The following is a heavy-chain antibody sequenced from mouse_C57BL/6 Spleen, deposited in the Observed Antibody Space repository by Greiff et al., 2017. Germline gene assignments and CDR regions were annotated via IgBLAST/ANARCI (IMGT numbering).Heavy chain of an antibody. V-gene: IGHV2-2*01. Sequence: VQGVESGPGLVQPSQSLSITCTVSGFSLTSYGVHWVRQSPGKGLEWLGVIWSGGSTDYNAAIISRLSISKDNSKSQVFFKMNSLQADDTAIDYCARESLMVTAYYFDYWGQGTTLTVSS. J-gene: IGHJ2*01. D-gene: IGHD2-2*01. CDR2: IWSGGST. CDR3: ARESLMVTAYYFDY. CDR1: GFSLTSYG.